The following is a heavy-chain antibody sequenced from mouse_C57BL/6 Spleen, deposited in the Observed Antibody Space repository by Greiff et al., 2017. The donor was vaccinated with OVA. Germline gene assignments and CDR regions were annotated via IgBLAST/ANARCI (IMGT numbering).Heavy chain of an antibody. CDR2: INYDGSST. CDR1: GFTFSDYY. D-gene: IGHD1-1*01. J-gene: IGHJ2*01. CDR3: AREAITTVVATNYFDY. V-gene: IGHV5-16*01. Sequence: EVHLVESEGGLVQPGSSMKLSCTASGFTFSDYYMAWVRQVPEKGLEWVANINYDGSSTYYLDSLKSRFIISRDNAKNILYLQMSSLKSEDTATYYCAREAITTVVATNYFDYWGQGTTLTVSS.